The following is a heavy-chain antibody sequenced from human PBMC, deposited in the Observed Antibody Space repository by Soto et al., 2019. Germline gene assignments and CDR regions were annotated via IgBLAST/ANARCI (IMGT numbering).Heavy chain of an antibody. D-gene: IGHD6-19*01. Sequence: QVQLVQSGAEVKKPGASVKVSCKASGYTFTSYGFTWVRQAPGQGLEWMEWISAYNGNTNYAQKLQGRVTMTTDTSTSTAYMELRSLRSDDTAVYYCARDLGKQWVARRTGFDPWGQGTLVTVSS. CDR2: ISAYNGNT. J-gene: IGHJ5*02. CDR3: ARDLGKQWVARRTGFDP. V-gene: IGHV1-18*01. CDR1: GYTFTSYG.